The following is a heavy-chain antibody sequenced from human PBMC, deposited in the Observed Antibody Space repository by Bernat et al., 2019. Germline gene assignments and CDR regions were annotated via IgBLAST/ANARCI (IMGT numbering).Heavy chain of an antibody. D-gene: IGHD1-26*01. CDR3: ARENGIVGALYFDN. Sequence: QVQLVESGGGVVQPGRSLTLSCAASGFIFNSYGMDWVRQAPGKGLEWVAVIWNDGSQKHYADSVKGRFTISRDNSKNMLYLQMNSLRAEDTAVYYCARENGIVGALYFDNWGQGTLVTVSS. CDR2: IWNDGSQK. J-gene: IGHJ4*02. V-gene: IGHV3-33*01. CDR1: GFIFNSYG.